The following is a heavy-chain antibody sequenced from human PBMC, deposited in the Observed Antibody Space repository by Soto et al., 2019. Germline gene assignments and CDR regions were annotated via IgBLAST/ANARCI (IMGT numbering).Heavy chain of an antibody. V-gene: IGHV4-28*01. J-gene: IGHJ4*02. CDR1: GYSIRTYNW. CDR3: ATTTRLKTGPLEY. CDR2: IYYTGTT. Sequence: SETLSLTCAIPGYSIRTYNWWVWIRQPPGKGLEWIGYIYYTGTTYYNLSLKSRVSMSIDTATDQFSLNLGSVTAADTAVYYCATTTRLKTGPLEYSGPGILVTLSS. D-gene: IGHD3-9*01.